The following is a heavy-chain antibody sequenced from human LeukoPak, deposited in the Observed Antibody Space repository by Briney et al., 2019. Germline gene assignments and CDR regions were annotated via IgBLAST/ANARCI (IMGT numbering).Heavy chain of an antibody. V-gene: IGHV4-30-2*01. D-gene: IGHD5-24*01. Sequence: SQTLSLTCAVSGGSISSGGYSWSWIRQPPGKGLEWIGYIYHSGSTYYNPSLKSRVTISVDRSKNQFSLELSSVTAADTAVYYCARGGDGTRIDYWGQGTLVTVSS. J-gene: IGHJ4*02. CDR2: IYHSGST. CDR1: GGSISSGGYS. CDR3: ARGGDGTRIDY.